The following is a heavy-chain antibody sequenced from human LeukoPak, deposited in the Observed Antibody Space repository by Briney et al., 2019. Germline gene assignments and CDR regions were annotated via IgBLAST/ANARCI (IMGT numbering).Heavy chain of an antibody. CDR3: AREGEVVGLFDY. Sequence: GGSLRLSCAASGFTFSSYEMNWVRQAPGKGLEWVSYISSSGSTIYYADSVKGRFTISRDNAKNSLYLQMNSLRAEDTAVYYCAREGEVVGLFDYWGQGTQVTVSS. D-gene: IGHD1-26*01. CDR1: GFTFSSYE. J-gene: IGHJ4*02. CDR2: ISSSGSTI. V-gene: IGHV3-48*03.